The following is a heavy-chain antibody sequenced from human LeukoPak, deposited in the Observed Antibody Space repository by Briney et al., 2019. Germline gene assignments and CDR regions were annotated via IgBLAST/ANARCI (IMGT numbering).Heavy chain of an antibody. CDR1: GFTFGTYA. Sequence: GGSLRLSCAASGFTFGTYAMHWVRQAPGKGLEWVSFISSSGGSPNYADSVKGRFTISRDNSKNTLYLQMNSLRAEDTAVYYCAKDQEAYCGGDCCFDYWGQGTLVTVSS. CDR2: ISSSGGSP. CDR3: AKDQEAYCGGDCCFDY. J-gene: IGHJ4*02. V-gene: IGHV3-23*01. D-gene: IGHD2-21*02.